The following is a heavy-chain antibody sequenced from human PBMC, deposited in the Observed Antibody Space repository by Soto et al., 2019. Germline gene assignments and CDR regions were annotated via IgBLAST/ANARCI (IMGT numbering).Heavy chain of an antibody. D-gene: IGHD2-2*01. V-gene: IGHV3-53*01. Sequence: GGSLRLSCAAVGLTVSGKKYMAWVRQAPGKGLEWVSGVYDVDGKYYADSVKGRFTVSRDNAKNTLFLQMDSLTAEDTAVYYCAREQYTLNYAGYWGQGTQVTVSS. CDR1: GLTVSGKKY. CDR2: VYDVDGK. CDR3: AREQYTLNYAGY. J-gene: IGHJ1*01.